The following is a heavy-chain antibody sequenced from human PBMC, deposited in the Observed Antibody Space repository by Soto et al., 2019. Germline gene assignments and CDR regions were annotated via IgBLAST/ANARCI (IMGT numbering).Heavy chain of an antibody. J-gene: IGHJ4*02. V-gene: IGHV3-13*01. CDR3: ARSRRSYGHDS. Sequence: EVRLLESGGGLVQPGGSLRLSCVASGFTFSNYDMHWVRQGAGEGLEWVAAIGSGGDTYYPDSVKGRFTISRENGNNSFYLQMNNLHAEDTALYYCARSRRSYGHDSWGQGTLVTVSS. D-gene: IGHD5-18*01. CDR2: IGSGGDT. CDR1: GFTFSNYD.